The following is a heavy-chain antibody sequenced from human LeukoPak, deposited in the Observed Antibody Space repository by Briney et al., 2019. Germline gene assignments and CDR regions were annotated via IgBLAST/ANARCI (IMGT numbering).Heavy chain of an antibody. CDR3: ARGLYDSSGYSYYYYYGMDV. Sequence: PSETLSLTCTVSGGSISSYYWSWIRQPPGKGLEWIGYIYYSGSTNYNPSLKSRVTISVDTSKNQFSLKLSSVTAADTAVYYCARGLYDSSGYSYYYYYGMDVWGQGTTVTVSS. CDR1: GGSISSYY. J-gene: IGHJ6*02. D-gene: IGHD3-22*01. CDR2: IYYSGST. V-gene: IGHV4-59*01.